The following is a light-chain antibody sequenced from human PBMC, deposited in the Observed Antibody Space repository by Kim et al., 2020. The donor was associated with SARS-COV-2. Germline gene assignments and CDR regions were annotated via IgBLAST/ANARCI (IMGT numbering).Light chain of an antibody. Sequence: DIQMTQSPSSLSASVGDRVTITCRASQGISSNVAWYQQKPGDVPKLLIYDASALLSGVPSRFSGSGSGTDFTLTISSLQPEDVATYYCQKYNGAPWMFGQGTKVDIK. CDR2: DAS. J-gene: IGKJ1*01. CDR1: QGISSN. V-gene: IGKV1-27*01. CDR3: QKYNGAPWM.